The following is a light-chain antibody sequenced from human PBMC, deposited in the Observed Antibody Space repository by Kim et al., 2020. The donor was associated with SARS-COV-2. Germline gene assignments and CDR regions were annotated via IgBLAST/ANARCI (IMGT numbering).Light chain of an antibody. CDR3: QQRSNWPPEFT. Sequence: PEESATLSCRASQSVSSYLAWYQQKPGQAPRLLIYDASNRATGIPARFSGSGSGTDFTLTISSLEPEDFAVYYCQQRSNWPPEFTFGPGTKVDIK. CDR1: QSVSSY. CDR2: DAS. V-gene: IGKV3-11*01. J-gene: IGKJ3*01.